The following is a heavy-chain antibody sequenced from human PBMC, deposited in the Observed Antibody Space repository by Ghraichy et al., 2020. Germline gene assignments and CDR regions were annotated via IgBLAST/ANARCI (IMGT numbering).Heavy chain of an antibody. CDR3: AKDPYSSTWYDNWFDP. CDR2: ISGSGDST. CDR1: GFTFSTYA. J-gene: IGHJ5*02. Sequence: GESLNISCAASGFTFSTYAMSWVRQAPGKGLEWVSAISGSGDSTYYADSVKGRFTISRDYSNHTLYLQMNSLRAEDTAVYYCAKDPYSSTWYDNWFDPWGQGTLVTVSS. D-gene: IGHD6-13*01. V-gene: IGHV3-23*01.